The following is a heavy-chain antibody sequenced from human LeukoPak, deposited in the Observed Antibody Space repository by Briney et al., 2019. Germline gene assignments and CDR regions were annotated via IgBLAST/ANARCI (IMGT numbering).Heavy chain of an antibody. J-gene: IGHJ3*02. D-gene: IGHD6-6*01. CDR2: ISSSSSYI. CDR3: ARDRRSSSAGDAFDI. Sequence: GGALRLSCAASGFTFSSDEMSGVRQAPGKGVEWGSSISSSSSYIYYADSVKGRFTISRDNAKNSLYLQMNSLRAEDTAVYYCARDRRSSSAGDAFDIWGQGTMVTVSS. CDR1: GFTFSSDE. V-gene: IGHV3-21*01.